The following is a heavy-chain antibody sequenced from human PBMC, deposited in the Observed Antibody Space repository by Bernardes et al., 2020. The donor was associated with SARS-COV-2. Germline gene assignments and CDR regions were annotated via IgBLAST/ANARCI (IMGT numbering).Heavy chain of an antibody. CDR3: ARVGHSSSENDY. CDR2: IYYSGST. CDR1: GGSISSGGYY. Sequence: SETLSLTCTVSGGSISSGGYYWSWIRQHPGKGLEWIGYIYYSGSTYYNPSLKSRVTISVDTSKNQFSLKLSSVTAADTAVYYCARVGHSSSENDYWGQGTLVTVSS. J-gene: IGHJ4*02. V-gene: IGHV4-31*03. D-gene: IGHD6-13*01.